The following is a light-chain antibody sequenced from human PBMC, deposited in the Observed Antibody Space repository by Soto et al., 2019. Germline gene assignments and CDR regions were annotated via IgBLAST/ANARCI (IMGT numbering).Light chain of an antibody. Sequence: QSVLTQAPSASGTPGQRVTISCSGSSSNIGSTTVSWYLQLPGTAPKLLIYTNNQRPSGVPDRFSGSKSGTSASLAISGLQSEDEADYYCAAWDDSLNGWVFCGGTKVTVL. J-gene: IGLJ3*02. V-gene: IGLV1-44*01. CDR2: TNN. CDR3: AAWDDSLNGWV. CDR1: SSNIGSTT.